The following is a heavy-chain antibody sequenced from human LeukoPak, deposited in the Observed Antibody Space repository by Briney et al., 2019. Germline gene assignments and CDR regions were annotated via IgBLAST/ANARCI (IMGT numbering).Heavy chain of an antibody. CDR1: GFTFRNAW. V-gene: IGHV3-23*01. CDR2: IDYDGGSG. CDR3: TRNSGWYGLS. J-gene: IGHJ1*01. Sequence: GGSLRLSCAASGFTFRNAWMSWVRQAPGKGLEWVSSIDYDGGSGHYADSVKGRFTISRDNSNNTLFLHLNSLRGEDTAVYYCTRNSGWYGLSWGQGTLVTVSS. D-gene: IGHD6-19*01.